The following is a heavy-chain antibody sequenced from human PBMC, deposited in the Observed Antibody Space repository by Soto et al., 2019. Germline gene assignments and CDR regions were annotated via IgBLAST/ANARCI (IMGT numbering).Heavy chain of an antibody. J-gene: IGHJ5*01. CDR1: VDSVCSYR. V-gene: IGHV5-51*01. Sequence: QKISCKRPVDSVCSYRSCSDRQKHRKGLEWMGIIYPGDSDTRYSPSFQGQVTISAEKSISTAYLQWSSLKASDTAMYYCARQEGAWDCSGGRCYYPFQINWLASWGKGTLVIVFS. CDR2: IYPGDSDT. CDR3: ARQEGAWDCSGGRCYYPFQINWLAS. D-gene: IGHD2-15*01.